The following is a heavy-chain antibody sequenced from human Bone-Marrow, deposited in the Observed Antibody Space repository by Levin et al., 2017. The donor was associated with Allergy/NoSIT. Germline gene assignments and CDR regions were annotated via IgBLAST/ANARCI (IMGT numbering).Heavy chain of an antibody. CDR3: ARASRTVTTEGLDF. CDR2: IGSSTSGSTE. V-gene: IGHV3-11*01. Sequence: PGGYLRLSCAASGFTLSDYYMTWIRQAPGKGLEWVSYIGSSTSGSTEYYADSVKGRFTISRDNAKNSLYLQMNSLRAEDTALYLCARASRTVTTEGLDFWGQGTPVTVSS. CDR1: GFTLSDYY. D-gene: IGHD4-17*01. J-gene: IGHJ4*02.